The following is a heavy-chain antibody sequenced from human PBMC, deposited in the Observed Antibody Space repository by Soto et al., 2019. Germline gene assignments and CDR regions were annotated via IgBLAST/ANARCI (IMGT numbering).Heavy chain of an antibody. J-gene: IGHJ4*02. CDR2: ISSSSSTI. CDR3: ARDKSGSYEDYFDY. V-gene: IGHV3-48*02. CDR1: GFTFSSYS. Sequence: EVQLVESGGGLVQPGGSLRLSCAASGFTFSSYSMNWVRQAPGKGLEWVSYISSSSSTIYYADSVKGRFTISRDNAXNSLYLQMNSLRDEDTAVYYCARDKSGSYEDYFDYWGQGTLVTVSS. D-gene: IGHD1-26*01.